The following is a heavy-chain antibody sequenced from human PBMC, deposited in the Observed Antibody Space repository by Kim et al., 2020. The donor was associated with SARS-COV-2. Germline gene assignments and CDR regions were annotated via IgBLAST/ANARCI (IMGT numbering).Heavy chain of an antibody. V-gene: IGHV3-30-3*01. J-gene: IGHJ6*02. CDR2: ISYDGRNK. Sequence: GGSLRLSCAASGLSFDDSAMNWVRQPPGKRLEWVAVISYDGRNKDYADSVKGRFTISRDNSKRTLYLQMKSLRVEDTAVYYCARGNYYESVSLSDYYNGMDVWGQGTTVTVSS. D-gene: IGHD3-10*01. CDR3: ARGNYYESVSLSDYYNGMDV. CDR1: GLSFDDSA.